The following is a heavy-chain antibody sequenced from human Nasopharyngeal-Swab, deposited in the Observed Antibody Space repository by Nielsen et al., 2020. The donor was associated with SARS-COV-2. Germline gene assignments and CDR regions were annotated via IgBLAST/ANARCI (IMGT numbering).Heavy chain of an antibody. D-gene: IGHD1-26*01. CDR1: GFTFNKFA. V-gene: IGHV3-30*03. Sequence: GGSLRLSCGASGFTFNKFAMAWVRQAPGKGLEWVAVISYDGSNKYYADSVKGRFTISRDNSKNTLYLQMNSLRAEDTAVYYCARGSGSYKEILFDYWSQGTLVTVSS. CDR2: ISYDGSNK. CDR3: ARGSGSYKEILFDY. J-gene: IGHJ4*02.